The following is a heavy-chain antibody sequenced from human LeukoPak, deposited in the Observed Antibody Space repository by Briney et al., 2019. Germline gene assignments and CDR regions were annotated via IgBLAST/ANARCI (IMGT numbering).Heavy chain of an antibody. Sequence: PGRSLRLSCAASGFTFSSYAMHWVRQAPGKGLEWVAVISYDGSNKYYADSVKGRFTISRDNSKNTLYLQMNSLRAEDTAVYYCARGGMDYYDSSGPPPGQTYYYYGKDVLGQGTTVTVSS. CDR1: GFTFSSYA. D-gene: IGHD3-22*01. CDR3: ARGGMDYYDSSGPPPGQTYYYYGKDV. CDR2: ISYDGSNK. V-gene: IGHV3-30-3*01. J-gene: IGHJ6*02.